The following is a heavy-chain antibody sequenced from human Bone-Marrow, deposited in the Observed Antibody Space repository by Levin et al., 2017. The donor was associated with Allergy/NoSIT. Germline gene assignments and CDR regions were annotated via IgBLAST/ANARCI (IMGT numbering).Heavy chain of an antibody. Sequence: SETLSLTCFVSGGSISVHYWSWIRQSAGEGLEWIGRISSSGNTNYSPSLKSRVSMSVDRSTNQVSLNLRSVTAADTAVYYSARDIGWEPKRAFDIWGQGIVVAVSS. V-gene: IGHV4-4*07. CDR3: ARDIGWEPKRAFDI. D-gene: IGHD1-26*01. CDR2: ISSSGNT. CDR1: GGSISVHY. J-gene: IGHJ3*02.